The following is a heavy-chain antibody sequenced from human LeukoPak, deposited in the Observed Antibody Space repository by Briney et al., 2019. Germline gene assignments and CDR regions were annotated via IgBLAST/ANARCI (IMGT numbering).Heavy chain of an antibody. J-gene: IGHJ6*02. CDR3: ARGKKSRIAAATFVVYYYYGMDV. Sequence: GGSLRLSCAASGFTFSDYYMSWIRQAPGKGLEWVSYISSSGSTIYYADSVKGRFTISRDNAKISLYLQMNSLRAEDTAVYYCARGKKSRIAAATFVVYYYYGMDVWGQGTTVTVSS. CDR1: GFTFSDYY. V-gene: IGHV3-11*01. D-gene: IGHD6-13*01. CDR2: ISSSGSTI.